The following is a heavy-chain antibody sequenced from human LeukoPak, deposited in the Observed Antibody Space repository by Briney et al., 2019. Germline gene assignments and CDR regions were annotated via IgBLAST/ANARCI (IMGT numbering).Heavy chain of an antibody. CDR3: ARGGRRGDTSRFDF. CDR1: GFTFASYA. CDR2: LAYDGTNK. Sequence: GGSLRLSSAASGFTFASYAMHWVRQPPGKGLGWVTLLAYDGTNKQYADSVKVRFTISRDNSQNTVDLQMDSLRAEDTAVYDCARGGRRGDTSRFDFWGQGILVTVSS. J-gene: IGHJ4*02. V-gene: IGHV3-30*04. D-gene: IGHD3-22*01.